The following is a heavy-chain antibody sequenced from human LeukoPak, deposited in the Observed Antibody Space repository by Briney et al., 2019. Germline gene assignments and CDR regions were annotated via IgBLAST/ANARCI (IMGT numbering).Heavy chain of an antibody. CDR2: INHSGST. J-gene: IGHJ1*01. V-gene: IGHV4-34*01. CDR1: GGSFSGYY. Sequence: SETLSLTCAVYGGSFSGYYWSWIRQPPGKGLEWIGEINHSGSTNYNPSLKSRVTISADTSKNQFSLKLSSVTAADTDVYYCARGLGIAAVGRSLQHWGQGTLVTVSS. D-gene: IGHD6-13*01. CDR3: ARGLGIAAVGRSLQH.